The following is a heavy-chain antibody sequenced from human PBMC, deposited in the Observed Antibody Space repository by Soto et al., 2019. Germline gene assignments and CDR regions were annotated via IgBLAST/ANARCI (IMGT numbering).Heavy chain of an antibody. CDR3: ARDGRSAPQGDYYYYGMDV. D-gene: IGHD3-3*01. CDR1: GGTFSSYA. CDR2: IIPIFGTA. J-gene: IGHJ6*02. Sequence: XSVKVWYKGSGGTFSSYAISWVRQAPGQGLEWMGGIIPIFGTANYAQKFQGRVTITADKSTSTAYMELSSLRSEDTAVYYCARDGRSAPQGDYYYYGMDVWGQGTTFPVSS. V-gene: IGHV1-69*06.